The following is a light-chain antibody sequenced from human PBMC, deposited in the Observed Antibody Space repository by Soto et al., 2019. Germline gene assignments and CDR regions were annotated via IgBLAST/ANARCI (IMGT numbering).Light chain of an antibody. V-gene: IGKV1-39*01. J-gene: IGKJ2*01. Sequence: DVQMTQSPSSLSASIGDRVTISCRTSHVISTYLKWYQQKPGKAPNHLIHGASSLESGVPSRFSGSGSGTDFTLTITSLQPEDFDTYYCHQTFSTPYIFGQGPKVDIK. CDR2: GAS. CDR3: HQTFSTPYI. CDR1: HVISTY.